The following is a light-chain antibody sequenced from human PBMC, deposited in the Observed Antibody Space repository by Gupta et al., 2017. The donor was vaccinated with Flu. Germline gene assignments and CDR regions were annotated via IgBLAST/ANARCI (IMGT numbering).Light chain of an antibody. CDR1: QSVANY. V-gene: IGKV3-11*01. J-gene: IGKJ3*01. CDR2: DTI. CDR3: QHRTRGHFLFT. Sequence: EVVLTQSPATLSLSPGERATLSCRASQSVANYLSWYQQKPSQAPRLLIPDTINRAQGGKVRCSGSGDGTDVNVTITSREQEDFGFYYCQHRTRGHFLFTFGHGTKVEIK.